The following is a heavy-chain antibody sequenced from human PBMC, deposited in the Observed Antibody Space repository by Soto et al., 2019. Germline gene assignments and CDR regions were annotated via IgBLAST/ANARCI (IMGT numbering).Heavy chain of an antibody. J-gene: IGHJ6*03. CDR1: GGSISSYY. CDR2: IYYSGST. D-gene: IGHD3-3*01. Sequence: SETLSLTCTVSGGSISSYYWSWIRQPPGKGLEWIGYIYYSGSTNYNPSLKSRVTISVDTSKNQFSLKLSSVTAADTAVYYCARVGGERGYDFWSGYPKHYYYYMDVWGKGTTVTVSS. CDR3: ARVGGERGYDFWSGYPKHYYYYMDV. V-gene: IGHV4-59*01.